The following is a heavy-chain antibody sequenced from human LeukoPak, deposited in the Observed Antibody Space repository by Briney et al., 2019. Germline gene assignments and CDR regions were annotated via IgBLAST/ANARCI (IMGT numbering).Heavy chain of an antibody. V-gene: IGHV4-61*02. CDR1: GGSISSGSYY. CDR2: IYTSGST. J-gene: IGHJ4*02. D-gene: IGHD3-10*01. CDR3: ARDTYYYGSGGYYIPDY. Sequence: PSQTLSLTCTVSGGSISSGSYYWSWIRQPAGKGLEWIGRIYTSGSTNYNPSLKSRVTISVDTSKNQFSLKLSSVTAADTAVYYCARDTYYYGSGGYYIPDYWGQGTLVTVSS.